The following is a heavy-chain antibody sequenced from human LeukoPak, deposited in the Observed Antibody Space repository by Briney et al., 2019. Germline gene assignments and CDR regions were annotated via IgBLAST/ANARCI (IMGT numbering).Heavy chain of an antibody. V-gene: IGHV4-34*01. Sequence: PSETLSLTCAGYGGSFSGYYWSWLRQAPGKGLEWIGDINHSGSTNYNPSLESGVTISVNTSKNKFFLMLSLVTAADTAVYYCARGPMVRGVRDYYYYMDGWGKGTTVTVSS. J-gene: IGHJ6*03. CDR2: INHSGST. CDR3: ARGPMVRGVRDYYYYMDG. CDR1: GGSFSGYY. D-gene: IGHD3-10*01.